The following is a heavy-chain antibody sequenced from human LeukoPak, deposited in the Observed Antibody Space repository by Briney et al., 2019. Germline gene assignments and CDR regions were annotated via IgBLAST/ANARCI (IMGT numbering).Heavy chain of an antibody. CDR1: GFTFNTYV. Sequence: GGSLRLSCAASGFTFNTYVMTWVRQAPGKGLEWVSAISGSGGSTYYADSVKGRFTISRDNSKSTLYLQMDSLRAEDTAIYYCAKDRSQQWLNFHYWGQGTLVTVSS. CDR2: ISGSGGST. D-gene: IGHD6-19*01. V-gene: IGHV3-23*01. J-gene: IGHJ4*02. CDR3: AKDRSQQWLNFHY.